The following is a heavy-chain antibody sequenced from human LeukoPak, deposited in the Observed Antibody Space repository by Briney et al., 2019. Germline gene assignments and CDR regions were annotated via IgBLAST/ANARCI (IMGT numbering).Heavy chain of an antibody. Sequence: ASVKVSCKASGYTFTDYYMHWVRQAPGQGLEWMGWINPNSGGTRYAQKFQGRVTMIRDTSISTAYMELSSLTSDDTALYYCARDGAVAGTAYPEYWGQGTLVTVSS. J-gene: IGHJ4*02. CDR2: INPNSGGT. CDR1: GYTFTDYY. D-gene: IGHD6-19*01. V-gene: IGHV1-2*02. CDR3: ARDGAVAGTAYPEY.